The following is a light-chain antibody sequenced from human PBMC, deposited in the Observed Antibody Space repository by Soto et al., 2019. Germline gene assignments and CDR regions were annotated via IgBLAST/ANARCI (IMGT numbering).Light chain of an antibody. Sequence: DIQMTQSPSSLSASVGDRVTITCQASQDISNYINWYQQKPGKAPQLLIYAASNLETGVPSRFSGSGSGTDFTLNISSLQPGDLGTYFSQQYDDLPLTFGGGTKVELK. CDR1: QDISNY. J-gene: IGKJ4*01. CDR3: QQYDDLPLT. CDR2: AAS. V-gene: IGKV1-33*01.